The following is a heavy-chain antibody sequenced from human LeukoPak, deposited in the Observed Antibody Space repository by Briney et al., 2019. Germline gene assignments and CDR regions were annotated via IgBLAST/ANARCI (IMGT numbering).Heavy chain of an antibody. CDR2: IYPSGST. J-gene: IGHJ3*02. V-gene: IGHV4-4*07. Sequence: SETLSLTCTVSGGSISSYYWSWIRQPAGKGLEWIGRIYPSGSTNYNPSLKSPVSMSVDTSKNQFSLKLSSVTAADTAVYYCARPSRSVSTAGAFGIWGQGTMVTVSS. CDR1: GGSISSYY. CDR3: ARPSRSVSTAGAFGI. D-gene: IGHD5/OR15-5a*01.